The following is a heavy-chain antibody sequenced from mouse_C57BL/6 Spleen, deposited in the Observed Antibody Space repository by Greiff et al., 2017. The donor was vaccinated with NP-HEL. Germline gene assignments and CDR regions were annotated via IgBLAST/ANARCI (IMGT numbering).Heavy chain of an antibody. Sequence: QVQLQQPGAELVRPGSSVKLSCKASGYTFTSYWMDWVKQRPGQGLEWIGNIYPSDSETHYNQKFKDKATLTVDKSSSTAYMQLSSLTSEDSAVYYCARGPHHYFDYWGQGTTRTVSS. CDR2: IYPSDSET. V-gene: IGHV1-61*01. CDR1: GYTFTSYW. D-gene: IGHD6-1*01. CDR3: ARGPHHYFDY. J-gene: IGHJ2*01.